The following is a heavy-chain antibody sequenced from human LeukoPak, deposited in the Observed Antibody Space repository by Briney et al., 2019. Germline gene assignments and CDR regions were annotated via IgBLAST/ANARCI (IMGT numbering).Heavy chain of an antibody. Sequence: GASVKVSCKASGGTFSSYAISWVRQAPGQGLEWMGGIIPIFGTANYAQKFQGRVTITADESTSTAHMELSSLRSEDTAVYYCARGGITIFGVVIKSCNWFDPWGQGTLVTVSS. CDR1: GGTFSSYA. D-gene: IGHD3-3*01. J-gene: IGHJ5*02. CDR2: IIPIFGTA. CDR3: ARGGITIFGVVIKSCNWFDP. V-gene: IGHV1-69*13.